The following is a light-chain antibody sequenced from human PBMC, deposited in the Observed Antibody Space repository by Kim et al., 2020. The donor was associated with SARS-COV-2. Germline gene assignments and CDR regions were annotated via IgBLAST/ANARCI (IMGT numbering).Light chain of an antibody. Sequence: ASVGDRVTIACRASQSISSWLAWYQQKPGKAPKFLIYDASSLKSGVPSRFSGSGSGTEFTLTISSLQPDDFATYYCQQYNSYSSTFGQGTKVVIK. J-gene: IGKJ1*01. CDR1: QSISSW. V-gene: IGKV1-5*01. CDR3: QQYNSYSST. CDR2: DAS.